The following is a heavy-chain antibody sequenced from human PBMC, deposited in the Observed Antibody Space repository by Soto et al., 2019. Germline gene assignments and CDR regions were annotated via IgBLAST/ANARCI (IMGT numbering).Heavy chain of an antibody. CDR1: GGSFSGYY. D-gene: IGHD3-3*01. CDR3: ARGGGTIFGVVIPFDY. Sequence: QVQLQQWGAGLLKPSETLSLTCAVYGGSFSGYYWSWIRQPPGKGLEWIGEINHSGSTNYNPSLKSRVTISVDTSKNQFSLKLSSVTAADTAVYYCARGGGTIFGVVIPFDYWGQGTLVTVSS. V-gene: IGHV4-34*01. CDR2: INHSGST. J-gene: IGHJ4*02.